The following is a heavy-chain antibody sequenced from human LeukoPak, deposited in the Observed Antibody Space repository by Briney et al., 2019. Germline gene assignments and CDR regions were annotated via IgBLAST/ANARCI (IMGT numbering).Heavy chain of an antibody. D-gene: IGHD3-10*01. J-gene: IGHJ6*02. CDR2: INPNSGGT. V-gene: IGHV1-2*02. CDR1: GYTFTGYY. Sequence: ASVKVSCKASGYTFTGYYMHWVRQAPGQGLEWMGWINPNSGGTNYAQKFQGRVTMTRDTSISTAYMELSRLRSDDTAVYYCARDSWFGELPGTYYYYGMDVWGQGTMVTVSS. CDR3: ARDSWFGELPGTYYYYGMDV.